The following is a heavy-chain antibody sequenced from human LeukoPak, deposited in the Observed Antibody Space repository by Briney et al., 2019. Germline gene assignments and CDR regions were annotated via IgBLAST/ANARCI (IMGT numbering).Heavy chain of an antibody. V-gene: IGHV4-59*01. CDR1: GGSISSYC. J-gene: IGHJ6*03. D-gene: IGHD3-3*01. Sequence: NPSETLSLTCTVSGGSISSYCWSWIRQPPGKGLEWIGYIYYSGSTNYNPSLKSRVTISVDTSKNQFSLKLSSVTAADTAVYYCARGGSGYHSSLYYYYYYMDVWGKGTTVTVSS. CDR2: IYYSGST. CDR3: ARGGSGYHSSLYYYYYYMDV.